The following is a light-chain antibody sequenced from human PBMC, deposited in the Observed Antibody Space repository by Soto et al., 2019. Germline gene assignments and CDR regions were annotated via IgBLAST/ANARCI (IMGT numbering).Light chain of an antibody. CDR3: QQYYTTPPYT. J-gene: IGKJ2*01. Sequence: DIVMTQSPDTLAVSLGERATINCKCSNSVFYSSNNMNYLAWYQQKPGQHPKLLIKWASIRESGVPARFSGSGSGTDFTLSISSMQADDVAVSYCQQYYTTPPYTFGQGTKLELK. CDR2: WAS. V-gene: IGKV4-1*01. CDR1: NSVFYSSNNMNY.